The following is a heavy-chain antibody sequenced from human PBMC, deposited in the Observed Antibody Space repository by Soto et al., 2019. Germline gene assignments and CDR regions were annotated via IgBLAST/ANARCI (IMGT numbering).Heavy chain of an antibody. CDR2: IYYSGST. V-gene: IGHV4-39*01. D-gene: IGHD5-12*01. CDR3: ARQSVASYYYGMDV. J-gene: IGHJ6*02. Sequence: SETLSLTCTVSGGSISSSSYYWGWIRQPPGKGLEWIGSIYYSGSTYYNPSLKSRVTISVDTSKNQFSLKLSSVTAADTAVYYCARQSVASYYYGMDVWGQGTTVTVSS. CDR1: GGSISSSSYY.